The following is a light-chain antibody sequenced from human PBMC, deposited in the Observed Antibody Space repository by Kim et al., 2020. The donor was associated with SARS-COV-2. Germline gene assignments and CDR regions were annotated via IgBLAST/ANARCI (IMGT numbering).Light chain of an antibody. CDR2: DVT. V-gene: IGLV2-11*01. CDR1: SSDVGGYHF. Sequence: GQSVTIAFTGTSSDVGGYHFVSWYQHPPGKAPKLMIYDVTKRPSGVPERFSGSKSGNTASLTISGLLTDDEADYYCSVCAGSYTLVFGGGTKLTVL. J-gene: IGLJ2*01. CDR3: SVCAGSYTLV.